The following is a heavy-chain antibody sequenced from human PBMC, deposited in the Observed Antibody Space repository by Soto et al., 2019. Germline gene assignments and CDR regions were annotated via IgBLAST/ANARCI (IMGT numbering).Heavy chain of an antibody. V-gene: IGHV3-23*01. D-gene: IGHD1-1*01. Sequence: GGSLRLSCTASGFTFSSYAMSWVRQAPGKGLEWVSTINKSGGSTYYADSVKGRFTISRDNSKNMLFLQINGLRAEDTAVYYCAKDPPTTGTTFDYWGRGTLVTVSS. CDR3: AKDPPTTGTTFDY. CDR1: GFTFSSYA. J-gene: IGHJ4*02. CDR2: INKSGGST.